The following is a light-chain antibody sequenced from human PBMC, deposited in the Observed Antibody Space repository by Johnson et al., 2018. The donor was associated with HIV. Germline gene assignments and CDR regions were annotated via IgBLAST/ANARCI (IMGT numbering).Light chain of an antibody. Sequence: QSVLTQPPSVSAAPGQKVTISCSGSSSNIGNNYVSWYQQVPGTAPKLLIFDYNKRPLGIPDRFSGSKSGTSATLGITGLQTGDEADYYCGTWDFSLSARVFGTGTKVTVL. CDR3: GTWDFSLSARV. V-gene: IGLV1-51*01. CDR1: SSNIGNNY. CDR2: DYN. J-gene: IGLJ1*01.